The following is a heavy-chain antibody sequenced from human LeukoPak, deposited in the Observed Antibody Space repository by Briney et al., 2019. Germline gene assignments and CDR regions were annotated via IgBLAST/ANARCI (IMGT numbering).Heavy chain of an antibody. CDR1: GGSISSYY. CDR2: IYYSGST. Sequence: SETLSHTCTVSGGSISSYYWSWIRQPPGKGLEWIGYIYYSGSTNYNPSLKSRVTISLDTSKNQFSLKLTSVTAADTAVYYCARATGGNSGYWGQGTLVTVSS. CDR3: ARATGGNSGY. V-gene: IGHV4-59*01. J-gene: IGHJ4*02. D-gene: IGHD4-23*01.